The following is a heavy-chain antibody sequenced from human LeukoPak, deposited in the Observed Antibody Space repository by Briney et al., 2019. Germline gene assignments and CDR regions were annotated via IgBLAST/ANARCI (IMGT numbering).Heavy chain of an antibody. V-gene: IGHV4-34*01. CDR2: INHSGST. CDR3: ARHKEGCYY. D-gene: IGHD2-15*01. J-gene: IGHJ4*02. CDR1: GGSFSGYY. Sequence: SETLSLTCAVYGGSFSGYYWSWIRQPPGKGLEWIGEINHSGSTNYNPSLKSRVTISVDTSKNQFSLKLSSVTAADTAVYYCARHKEGCYYWGQGTLVTVSS.